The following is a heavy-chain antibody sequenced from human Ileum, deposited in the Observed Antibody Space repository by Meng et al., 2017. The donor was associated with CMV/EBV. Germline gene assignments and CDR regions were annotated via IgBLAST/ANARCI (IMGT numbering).Heavy chain of an antibody. J-gene: IGHJ4*02. D-gene: IGHD1-26*01. Sequence: QMQLQGPGPGLVKPSVTLSLICSVSGGSISGYHWNWIRQSAGKGLEWIGRVYSSGSTNFNPSLKSRLTMSVDTSTNQVSLDLSSVTAADTAVYYCARSDYSGNYFALDYWGPGSLVTVSS. CDR3: ARSDYSGNYFALDY. V-gene: IGHV4-4*07. CDR2: VYSSGST. CDR1: GGSISGYH.